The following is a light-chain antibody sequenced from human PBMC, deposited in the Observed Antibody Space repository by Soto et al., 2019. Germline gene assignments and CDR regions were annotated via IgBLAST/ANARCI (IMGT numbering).Light chain of an antibody. J-gene: IGKJ4*01. V-gene: IGKV3D-15*01. CDR3: QQYDNWPLT. Sequence: EIVMTQSPATLSVSPGERATLSCRASQSVDSNLAWYQQKPGQAPRLLIFGASTRATGIPARFSGSGSGTDFTLTISSLQSEAFGVYFCQQYDNWPLTFGGGTKVEIK. CDR1: QSVDSN. CDR2: GAS.